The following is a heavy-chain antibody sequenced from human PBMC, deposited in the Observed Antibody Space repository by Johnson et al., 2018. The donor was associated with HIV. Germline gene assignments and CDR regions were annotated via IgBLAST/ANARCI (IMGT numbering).Heavy chain of an antibody. V-gene: IGHV3-30*03. CDR2: ISYDGSNK. D-gene: IGHD6-13*01. Sequence: QVQLVESGGGVVQPGRSLRLSCAASGFTFSSYGMHWVRQAPGKGLEWVAVISYDGSNKYYADSVKGLFTISRDNSKNTLYLQMNTLRAEDTAVYYCARERSYSSSWYGDAFDIWGQGTMVTVSS. CDR1: GFTFSSYG. J-gene: IGHJ3*02. CDR3: ARERSYSSSWYGDAFDI.